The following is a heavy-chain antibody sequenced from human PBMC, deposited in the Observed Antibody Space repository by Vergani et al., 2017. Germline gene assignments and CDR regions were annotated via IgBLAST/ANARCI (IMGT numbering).Heavy chain of an antibody. D-gene: IGHD4-11*01. Sequence: QVQLQQWGAGLLKPSETLSLTCAVYGGSFSGYYWSWIRQPPGKGLEWIGEINHSGSTNYNPSLKSRVTISVDTSKNQFSLKLSSVTVADTAVYYCARNRPPDYSSDYWGQGTLVTVSS. CDR2: INHSGST. CDR3: ARNRPPDYSSDY. J-gene: IGHJ4*02. V-gene: IGHV4-34*01. CDR1: GGSFSGYY.